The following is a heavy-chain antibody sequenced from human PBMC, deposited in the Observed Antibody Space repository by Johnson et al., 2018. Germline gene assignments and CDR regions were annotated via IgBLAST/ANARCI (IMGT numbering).Heavy chain of an antibody. CDR2: IYYSGST. CDR1: GDSISSYY. Sequence: QVQLQESGPGLVKPSETLSLTCTVSGDSISSYYWSWIRQPPGKGLEWIGYIYYSGSTNYNPSLKSRVTISVDTSKNQFSLKLSSVTAADTAVYYCARGPQEMATITGAFMDVWGKGTTVTVSS. CDR3: ARGPQEMATITGAFMDV. J-gene: IGHJ6*03. V-gene: IGHV4-59*01. D-gene: IGHD5-24*01.